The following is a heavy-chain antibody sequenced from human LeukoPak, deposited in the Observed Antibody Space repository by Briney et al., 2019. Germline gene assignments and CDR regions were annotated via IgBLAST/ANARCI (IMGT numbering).Heavy chain of an antibody. J-gene: IGHJ6*02. CDR3: ARVSNYYYHGMDV. Sequence: SETLSLTCAVYGGSFSGYYWSWIRQPPGKGLEWIGEINHSGSTNYNPSLKSRVTISVDTSKNQFSLKLSSVTAADTAVYYCARVSNYYYHGMDVWGQGTTVTVSS. V-gene: IGHV4-34*01. CDR1: GGSFSGYY. CDR2: INHSGST.